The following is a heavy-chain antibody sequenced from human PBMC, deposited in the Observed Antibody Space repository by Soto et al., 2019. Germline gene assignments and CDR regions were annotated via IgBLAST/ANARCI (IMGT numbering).Heavy chain of an antibody. D-gene: IGHD5-12*01. Sequence: QRQLQESGPGLVKPSETLSLTCTGSGGSISSSSYYWGWIRQPPGKGLEWIGIIYYGGSTYYNPSLKSRVTISVDTSKNQFSLKLSSVTAVDTAVYYCARRGGVATNAFDIWGQGTMVTVSS. CDR2: IYYGGST. V-gene: IGHV4-39*01. J-gene: IGHJ3*02. CDR3: ARRGGVATNAFDI. CDR1: GGSISSSSYY.